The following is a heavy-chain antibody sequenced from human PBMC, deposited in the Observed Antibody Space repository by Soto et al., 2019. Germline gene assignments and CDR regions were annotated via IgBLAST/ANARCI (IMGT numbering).Heavy chain of an antibody. V-gene: IGHV4-31*03. D-gene: IGHD2-15*01. CDR3: ARDKVVVAATTTSYYYYGMDV. CDR1: GGSISSGGYY. Sequence: QVQLQESGPGLVKPSQTLSLTCTVSGGSISSGGYYWSWIRQHPGKGLEWIGYIYYSGSTYYNPSLKSRVTVSVDTSKNQFSLKLSSVTAADTAVYYCARDKVVVAATTTSYYYYGMDVWGQGTTVTVSS. J-gene: IGHJ6*02. CDR2: IYYSGST.